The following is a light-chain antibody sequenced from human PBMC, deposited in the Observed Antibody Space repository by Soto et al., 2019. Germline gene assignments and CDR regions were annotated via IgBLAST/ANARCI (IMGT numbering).Light chain of an antibody. J-gene: IGKJ1*01. CDR2: AAS. CDR3: QQSYSTPT. V-gene: IGKV1-39*01. CDR1: QSIGTY. Sequence: EIQMTQSQSSLSALLRDRVNITCRAGQSIGTYLNWYQQKPGKAPKLLIYAASSLQSGVPSRFTGSGSGTDFTLTISSLQSEDLATYYCQQSYSTPTFGQRTIVDI.